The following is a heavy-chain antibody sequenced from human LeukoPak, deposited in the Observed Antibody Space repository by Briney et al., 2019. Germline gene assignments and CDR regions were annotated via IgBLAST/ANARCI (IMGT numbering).Heavy chain of an antibody. CDR3: AKGEDIVVVPAAMLKWFDP. Sequence: GGSLRLSCVASGLTSSSYGMHWVRQAPGKGLEWVAFIRYDGSNKYYADSVKGRFTISRDNSKNTLYLQMNSLRAEDTAVYYCAKGEDIVVVPAAMLKWFDPWGQGTLVTVSS. V-gene: IGHV3-30*02. CDR1: GLTSSSYG. J-gene: IGHJ5*02. D-gene: IGHD2-2*01. CDR2: IRYDGSNK.